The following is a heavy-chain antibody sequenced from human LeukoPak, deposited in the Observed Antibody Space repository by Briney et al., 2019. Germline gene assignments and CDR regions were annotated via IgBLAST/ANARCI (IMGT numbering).Heavy chain of an antibody. CDR3: ARSGDYYGSGSYQERSFDF. CDR1: GGSFSGYY. V-gene: IGHV4-34*01. J-gene: IGHJ4*02. Sequence: SETLSLTCAVYGGSFSGYYWSWIRQPPGKGLEWIGSIYYSGSTYYNPSLKSRVTISVDTSKNQFSLKLSSVTAADTAVYYCARSGDYYGSGSYQERSFDFWGQGTLVTVSS. D-gene: IGHD3-10*01. CDR2: IYYSGST.